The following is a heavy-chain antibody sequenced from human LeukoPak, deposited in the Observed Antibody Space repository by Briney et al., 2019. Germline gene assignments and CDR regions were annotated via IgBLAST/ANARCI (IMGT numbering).Heavy chain of an antibody. J-gene: IGHJ4*02. CDR1: GFTFSSYS. CDR2: ISSSSSYI. CDR3: AKVARRAVAGPKYYFDS. V-gene: IGHV3-21*01. D-gene: IGHD6-19*01. Sequence: GGSLRLSCAASGFTFSSYSMNWVRQAPGKGLEWVSSISSSSSYIYYADSVKGRFTISRDNAKNSLYLQMNSLRAEDTAVYYCAKVARRAVAGPKYYFDSWGQGILVTVSS.